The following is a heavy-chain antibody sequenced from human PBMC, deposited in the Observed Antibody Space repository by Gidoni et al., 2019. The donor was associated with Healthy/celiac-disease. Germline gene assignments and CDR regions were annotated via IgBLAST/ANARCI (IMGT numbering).Heavy chain of an antibody. J-gene: IGHJ4*02. CDR2: INPGGST. D-gene: IGHD2-2*02. CDR1: GGSLSGYY. CDR3: AGKAGSCSSTSCYRWKDYFDY. V-gene: IGHV4-34*01. Sequence: QGQLEQGGEGLLEPAETLSRTCAVQGGSLSGYYCRWIRPPPGTGLEWPGEINPGGSTNYNPSLKSRVPISVHTSKNQFSLKLRSVTAADTAVYYCAGKAGSCSSTSCYRWKDYFDYWGQGTLVPVSS.